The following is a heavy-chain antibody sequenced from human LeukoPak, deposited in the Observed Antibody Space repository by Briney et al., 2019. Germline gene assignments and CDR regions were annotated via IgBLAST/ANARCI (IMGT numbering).Heavy chain of an antibody. J-gene: IGHJ6*02. Sequence: PGGCLRLSCAASGFTFSNYWMTWVRQAPGKGLEWVANIKQDGSEKYYVDSVKGRFTISRDNAKNSLYLQMISLRAEDTAVYYRARSETTYYYDSSVYFYYYGMDVWGQGTTVTVSS. D-gene: IGHD3-22*01. CDR3: ARSETTYYYDSSVYFYYYGMDV. CDR2: IKQDGSEK. V-gene: IGHV3-7*01. CDR1: GFTFSNYW.